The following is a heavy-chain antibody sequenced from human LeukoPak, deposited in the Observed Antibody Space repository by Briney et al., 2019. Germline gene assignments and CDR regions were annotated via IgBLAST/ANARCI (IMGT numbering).Heavy chain of an antibody. CDR3: ARDDGWAGTDC. CDR2: IYPNSGDP. J-gene: IGHJ4*02. CDR1: GYTFTDYY. V-gene: IGHV1-2*06. D-gene: IGHD3-10*01. Sequence: ASVKVSCRTSGYTFTDYYIHWVRQAPGHGLEWMGRIYPNSGDPDYAQKFQGRVTMTRDTSISTDYMELSRLTSDDTAVYYCARDDGWAGTDCWGQGTLVTVSS.